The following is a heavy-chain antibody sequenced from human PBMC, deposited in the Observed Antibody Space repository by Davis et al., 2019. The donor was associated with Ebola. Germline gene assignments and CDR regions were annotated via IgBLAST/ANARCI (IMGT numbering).Heavy chain of an antibody. Sequence: SVKVSCKASGGTFSSYAISWVRQAPGQGLEWMGGIIPIFGTANYAQKFQGRVTITADESTSTAYMELSRLRSDDTAVYYCARTMGYCSSTSCYTGDYWGQGTLVTVSS. D-gene: IGHD2-2*02. CDR3: ARTMGYCSSTSCYTGDY. CDR2: IIPIFGTA. V-gene: IGHV1-69*13. J-gene: IGHJ4*02. CDR1: GGTFSSYA.